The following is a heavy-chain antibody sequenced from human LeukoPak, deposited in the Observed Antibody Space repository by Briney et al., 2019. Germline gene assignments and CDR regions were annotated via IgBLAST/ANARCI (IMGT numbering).Heavy chain of an antibody. CDR2: IYHSGST. D-gene: IGHD3-10*01. J-gene: IGHJ5*02. V-gene: IGHV4-4*02. CDR3: ARERITMVRGVIRGSNWFDP. CDR1: GGSISSSNW. Sequence: SETLSLTCAVSGGSISSSNWWSWVRPPPGKGLEWIGEIYHSGSTNYNPSLKSRVTISVDTSKNQFSLKLSSVTAADTAVYYCARERITMVRGVIRGSNWFDPWGQGTVVTVSS.